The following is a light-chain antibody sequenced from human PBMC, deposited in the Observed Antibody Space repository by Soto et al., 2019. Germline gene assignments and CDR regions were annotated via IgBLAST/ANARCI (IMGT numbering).Light chain of an antibody. CDR1: QGISRS. CDR3: QQADTFPIT. CDR2: AAY. J-gene: IGKJ5*01. Sequence: DIQMTQSPSSVSASVGDRVTISCQASQGISRSLAWYQQKPGKAPKLLIYAAYSLQSGVQSRFSGSGFGTDFTLTISSLQPEDSAIYYCQQADTFPITFGQGTRLEIK. V-gene: IGKV1D-12*01.